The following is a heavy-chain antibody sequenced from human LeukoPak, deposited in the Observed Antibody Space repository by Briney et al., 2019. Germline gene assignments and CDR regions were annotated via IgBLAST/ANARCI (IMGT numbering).Heavy chain of an antibody. V-gene: IGHV3-30*02. D-gene: IGHD3-10*01. CDR1: GFIFSNYG. CDR2: IRYDASDK. J-gene: IGHJ4*02. Sequence: PGGSLKLSCAASGFIFSNYGIHWVRQAPGKGLEWVAFIRYDASDKYYADSVKGRFTISRDNSKNKVYLQMNSLRGEDTAVYYCAKDRGDLPVYIDYWGQGTLVTVSS. CDR3: AKDRGDLPVYIDY.